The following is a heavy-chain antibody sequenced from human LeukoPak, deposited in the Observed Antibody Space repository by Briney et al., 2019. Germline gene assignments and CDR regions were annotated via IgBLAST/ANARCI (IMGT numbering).Heavy chain of an antibody. J-gene: IGHJ5*02. CDR3: ATPRGYSYGLGWFDP. Sequence: ASVKVSCKVFGYTLTELSMHWVRQAPGKGLEWMGGFDPEDGETIYAQKFQGRVTMTEDTSTDTAYMELSSLSSEDTAVYYCATPRGYSYGLGWFDPWGQGTLVTVSS. CDR1: GYTLTELS. V-gene: IGHV1-24*01. CDR2: FDPEDGET. D-gene: IGHD5-18*01.